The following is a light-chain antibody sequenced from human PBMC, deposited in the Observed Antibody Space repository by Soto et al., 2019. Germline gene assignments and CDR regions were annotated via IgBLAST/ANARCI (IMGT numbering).Light chain of an antibody. V-gene: IGLV2-23*01. CDR3: CSYAGSSTLNVV. J-gene: IGLJ2*01. Sequence: QSALTQPASVSGSPGQSITISCTGTSSDVGSYNLVSWYQQHPGKAPKLMIHEGSKRPSGVSNRFSGSKSGNTASLTISGLQAEDEADYYCCSYAGSSTLNVVFGGRTKLTVL. CDR2: EGS. CDR1: SSDVGSYNL.